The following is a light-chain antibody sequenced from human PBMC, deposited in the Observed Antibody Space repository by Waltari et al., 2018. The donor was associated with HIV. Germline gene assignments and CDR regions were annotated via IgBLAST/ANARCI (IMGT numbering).Light chain of an antibody. CDR3: QQSFSTPLT. CDR2: AAS. J-gene: IGKJ4*01. CDR1: NSISSS. V-gene: IGKV1-39*01. Sequence: DIQMTQSPSSLSASVGERVTITCRASNSISSSLNWYHQNPGKAPKLLIYAASTLQSGVPSRFSGSGSGTDFTLTISSLQPEDFATYYCQQSFSTPLTFGGGTKVEIK.